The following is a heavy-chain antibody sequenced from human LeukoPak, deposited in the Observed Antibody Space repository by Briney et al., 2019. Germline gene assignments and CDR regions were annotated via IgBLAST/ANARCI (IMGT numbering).Heavy chain of an antibody. J-gene: IGHJ6*03. Sequence: SSETLSLTCTVSGASISIISYYWGWIRQSPGKGLEWIGSIYYSGNTYYNPSLKSRVTISVDTSKNQFSLKLSSVTAADTAVYYCARHKIGYDHYYYMDVWGKGTTVTISS. V-gene: IGHV4-39*01. CDR3: ARHKIGYDHYYYMDV. CDR1: GASISIISYY. D-gene: IGHD5-12*01. CDR2: IYYSGNT.